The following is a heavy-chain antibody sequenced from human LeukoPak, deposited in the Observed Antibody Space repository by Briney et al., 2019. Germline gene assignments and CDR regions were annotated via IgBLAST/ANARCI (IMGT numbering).Heavy chain of an antibody. V-gene: IGHV3-7*03. CDR3: ARDLSTSRPTY. Sequence: GGSLRLSCADSGFTFNNYWMSWVRQPPGKGLEWVATIKQDGSEKYYVDSVKGRFTISRDNAKNSLYLQINSLRAEETAIYYSARDLSTSRPTYWGQGTLVTVSS. D-gene: IGHD6-6*01. J-gene: IGHJ4*02. CDR1: GFTFNNYW. CDR2: IKQDGSEK.